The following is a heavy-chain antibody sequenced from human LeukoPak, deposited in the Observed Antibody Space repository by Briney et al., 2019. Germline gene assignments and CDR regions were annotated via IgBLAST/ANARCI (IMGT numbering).Heavy chain of an antibody. V-gene: IGHV3-23*01. Sequence: GGSVRLSCVASGLTFSSNSMSWVRQPPGIGLEWVSGISVSGITVYADSVKGRLTISRDNSKNTLYLQMNNLRAEDTALYYCAKGFSVRGRSDPWGQGTQVTVSS. CDR3: AKGFSVRGRSDP. CDR1: GLTFSSNS. CDR2: ISVSGIT. D-gene: IGHD2-15*01. J-gene: IGHJ5*02.